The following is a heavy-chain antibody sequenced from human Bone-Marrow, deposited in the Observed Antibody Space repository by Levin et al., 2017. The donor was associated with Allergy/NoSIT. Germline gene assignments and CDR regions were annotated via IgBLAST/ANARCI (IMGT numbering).Heavy chain of an antibody. J-gene: IGHJ5*02. CDR3: ARAPETTIDWFDP. CDR2: MFYTGST. D-gene: IGHD4-17*01. CDR1: GGSIISSDVNY. V-gene: IGHV4-31*03. Sequence: PSETLSLTCTVSGGSIISSDVNYWTWIRQHPGKGLEWIGYMFYTGSTYYNPSLKSRVIISVDTSKNQLSLRLNSVTAADTAVYYCARAPETTIDWFDPWGQGTLVTVSS.